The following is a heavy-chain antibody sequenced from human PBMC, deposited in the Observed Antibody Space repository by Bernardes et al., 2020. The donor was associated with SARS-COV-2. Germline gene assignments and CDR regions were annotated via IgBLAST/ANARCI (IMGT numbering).Heavy chain of an antibody. CDR3: ARGRGAVAPMDY. D-gene: IGHD1-26*01. J-gene: IGHJ4*02. CDR1: GFSFSEYA. Sequence: SLRLSCEASGFSFSEYAMNWVRQAPGKGLEWVSYISSRSNTIYVADTVKGRFAISRDNAKNSVYLEMNSLRAEDTAVYYCARGRGAVAPMDYWGQGTLVTVSS. CDR2: ISSRSNTI. V-gene: IGHV3-48*01.